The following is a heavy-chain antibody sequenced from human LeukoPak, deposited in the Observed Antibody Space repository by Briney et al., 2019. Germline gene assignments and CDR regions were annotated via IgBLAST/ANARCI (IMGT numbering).Heavy chain of an antibody. D-gene: IGHD6-13*01. V-gene: IGHV4-59*01. CDR1: GASISFYY. CDR2: IYYSGST. Sequence: SETLSLTCTVSGASISFYYWSWIRQPPGKGLEWIGYIYYSGSTNYNPSLKSRVTMSIDTSKNQFSLNLNSVTAADTAVYYCALDSSGWSADSFDIWGQGTMVTVSS. CDR3: ALDSSGWSADSFDI. J-gene: IGHJ3*02.